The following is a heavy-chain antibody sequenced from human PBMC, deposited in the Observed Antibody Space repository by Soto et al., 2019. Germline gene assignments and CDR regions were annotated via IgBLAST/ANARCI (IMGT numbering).Heavy chain of an antibody. CDR3: ARDFAYFDS. V-gene: IGHV4-61*01. J-gene: IGHJ4*02. Sequence: KPSETLSLTCTGSGGSFKSGSYSWSWIRQPPGKGLEWIGYVYHTGRTSYNPSLKSRVSISMDTSKNQFSLNLDSVTAADTAVYFCARDFAYFDSWGQGTLVTVSS. D-gene: IGHD3-3*01. CDR1: GGSFKSGSYS. CDR2: VYHTGRT.